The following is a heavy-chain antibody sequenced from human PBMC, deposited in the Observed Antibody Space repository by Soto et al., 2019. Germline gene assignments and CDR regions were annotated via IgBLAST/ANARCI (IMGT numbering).Heavy chain of an antibody. J-gene: IGHJ6*02. V-gene: IGHV1-2*02. CDR1: GYTFTGYY. CDR3: ARDLGVVVPAASYDMDYYGMDV. D-gene: IGHD2-2*01. Sequence: GASVKVSCKASGYTFTGYYMHCVRQAPGQGLEWMGWINPNSGGTNYAQKFQGRVTMTRDTSISTAYMELSRLRSDDTAVYYCARDLGVVVPAASYDMDYYGMDVWGQGTTVTVSS. CDR2: INPNSGGT.